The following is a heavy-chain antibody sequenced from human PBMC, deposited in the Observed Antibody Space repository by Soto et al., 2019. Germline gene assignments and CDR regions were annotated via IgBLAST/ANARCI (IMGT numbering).Heavy chain of an antibody. Sequence: ASVKVSCKASGYTFTSYGISWVRQAPGQGLEWMGWISAYNGNTNYEQKLQGRVTMTTDTSPSTAYMELRSLRSDDTAVYYCARDHRGKYKDYFDYWGQGTLVTVSS. D-gene: IGHD3-10*01. CDR1: GYTFTSYG. CDR3: ARDHRGKYKDYFDY. J-gene: IGHJ4*02. V-gene: IGHV1-18*04. CDR2: ISAYNGNT.